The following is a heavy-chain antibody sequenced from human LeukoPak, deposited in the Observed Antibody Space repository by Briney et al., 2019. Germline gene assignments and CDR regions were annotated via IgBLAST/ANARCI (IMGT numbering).Heavy chain of an antibody. D-gene: IGHD2-21*01. CDR3: AKDISGIPD. J-gene: IGHJ4*02. CDR2: ISWNSGSI. CDR1: GFTFDDYA. V-gene: IGHV3-9*01. Sequence: GGSLRLSCAASGFTFDDYAMHWVRQAPGKGLEWVSGISWNSGSIGYADSVKGRFTISRDNAKNSLYLQMNSLRAEDTALYYCAKDISGIPDWGQGTLVTVSS.